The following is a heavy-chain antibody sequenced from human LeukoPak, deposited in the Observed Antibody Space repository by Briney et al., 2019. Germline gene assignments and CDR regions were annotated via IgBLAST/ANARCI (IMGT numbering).Heavy chain of an antibody. CDR2: IRSNGATA. J-gene: IGHJ4*02. D-gene: IGHD1-1*01. V-gene: IGHV3-23*01. CDR3: ARGQEFDDGVFDS. CDR1: GFSFSSFA. Sequence: GGSLRLSCAASGFSFSSFAMTWVRQDPGKGLEWVSTIRSNGATAYNADSVKGRFTISRDNSKNTVYLQMNSLRVEDTAIYYCARGQEFDDGVFDSWGQGTLVTVSS.